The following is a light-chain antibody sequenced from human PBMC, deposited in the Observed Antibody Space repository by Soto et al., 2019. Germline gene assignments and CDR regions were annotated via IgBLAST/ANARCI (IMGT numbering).Light chain of an antibody. CDR3: QQYSTYTPRT. V-gene: IGKV1-5*03. CDR1: QSISIW. Sequence: MQMSQTPYTLSASGGDRVTITCRASQSISIWLAWYQQKPGKAPKILIYKASSLESGVPSRFSGSGSGTEFTLTISSLQPDDFATYYCQQYSTYTPRTFGQGTKVDIK. J-gene: IGKJ1*01. CDR2: KAS.